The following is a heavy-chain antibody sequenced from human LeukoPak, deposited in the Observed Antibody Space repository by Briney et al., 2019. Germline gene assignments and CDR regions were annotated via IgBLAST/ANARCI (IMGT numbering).Heavy chain of an antibody. J-gene: IGHJ4*02. Sequence: SETLSPTCTVSGGSISSSSYYWGWIRQPPGKGLEWIGSIYYSGSTYYNPSLKSRVTISVDTSKNQFSLKLSSVTAADTAVYYCAKYSSSWFSEYYFDYWGQGTLVTVSS. CDR1: GGSISSSSYY. CDR3: AKYSSSWFSEYYFDY. CDR2: IYYSGST. D-gene: IGHD6-13*01. V-gene: IGHV4-39*01.